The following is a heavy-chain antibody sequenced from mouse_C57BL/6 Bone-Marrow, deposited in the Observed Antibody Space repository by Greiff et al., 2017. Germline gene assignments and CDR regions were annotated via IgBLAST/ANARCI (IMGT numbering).Heavy chain of an antibody. D-gene: IGHD1-1*01. V-gene: IGHV5-9-1*02. CDR3: TRESFNLILRRRYFDY. CDR2: LSSGGGYI. J-gene: IGHJ2*01. CDR1: GFTFSSYA. Sequence: EVQRVESGEGLVKPGGSLKLSCAASGFTFSSYAMSWVRQTPEQRLEWVAYLSSGGGYIYYADTVKGRFTISRDNARNTLYLQMSSLKSEDTAMDYCTRESFNLILRRRYFDYWGQGTTLTVSS.